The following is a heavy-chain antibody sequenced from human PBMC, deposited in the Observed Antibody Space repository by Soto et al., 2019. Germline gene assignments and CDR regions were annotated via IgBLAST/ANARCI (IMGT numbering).Heavy chain of an antibody. CDR3: AKDPEVVVTAPDY. D-gene: IGHD2-21*02. CDR1: GFTFNRYA. V-gene: IGHV3-23*01. CDR2: ISGSGATT. J-gene: IGHJ4*02. Sequence: GGSLRLSCAASGFTFNRYAMNWVRQAAGKGLEWVSGISGSGATTYYADSVKGRFTISRDNSKNTLYLQMNSLGAGDTAVYYCAKDPEVVVTAPDYWGQGTLVTVYS.